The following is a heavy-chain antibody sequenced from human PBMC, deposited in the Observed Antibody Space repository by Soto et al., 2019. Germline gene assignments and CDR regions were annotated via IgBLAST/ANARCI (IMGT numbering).Heavy chain of an antibody. CDR3: ARSIVVVTALDY. J-gene: IGHJ4*02. D-gene: IGHD2-21*02. CDR2: INAGNGNT. Sequence: ASVKVSCKASGYTFTSYAMHWVCQAPGQRLEWMGWINAGNGNTKYSQKFQGRVTITRDTSASTAYMELSSLRSEDTAVYYCARSIVVVTALDYWGQGTLVTVSS. CDR1: GYTFTSYA. V-gene: IGHV1-3*01.